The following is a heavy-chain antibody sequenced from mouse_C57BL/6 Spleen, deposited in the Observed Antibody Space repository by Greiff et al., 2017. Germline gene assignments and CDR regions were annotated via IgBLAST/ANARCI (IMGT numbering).Heavy chain of an antibody. V-gene: IGHV1-50*01. Sequence: QVQLQQPGAELVKPGASVKLSCKASGYTFTSYWMPWVKQRPGQGLEWIGEIDPSDSYTNYNQKFKGKATLTVDTSSSTAYMQLSSLTSEDSAVYYCARRAGSYYFDDWGQGTTLTVAS. CDR1: GYTFTSYW. D-gene: IGHD3-1*01. CDR3: ARRAGSYYFDD. CDR2: IDPSDSYT. J-gene: IGHJ2*01.